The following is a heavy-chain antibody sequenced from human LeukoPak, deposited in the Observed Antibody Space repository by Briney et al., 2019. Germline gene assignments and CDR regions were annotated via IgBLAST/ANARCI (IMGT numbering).Heavy chain of an antibody. CDR1: GFNFSDYY. D-gene: IGHD3-9*01. CDR3: AKDSGYFTWLLPFYF. CDR2: TIGSGGST. Sequence: GGSLILSCAASGFNFSDYYMSWILHPPGRGVEWVSATIGSGGSTYYADSVEDGFTTSTSNSKNTPYLLQNSHRAEDTAVYYCAKDSGYFTWLLPFYF. V-gene: IGHV3-23*01. J-gene: IGHJ2*01.